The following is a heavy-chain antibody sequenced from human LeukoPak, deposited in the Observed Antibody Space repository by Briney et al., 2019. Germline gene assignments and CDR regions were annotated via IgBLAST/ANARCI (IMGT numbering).Heavy chain of an antibody. Sequence: GGSLRLSCVASGFTFTSSAMSWVRQAPGKGLEWVSAISGRSGTTYYADSVKGRFTISRDNSKNTLYLQMNSLRAEDTAVYYCAKAPSDRELTTRGSNWFDPWGQGTLVTVSS. CDR1: GFTFTSSA. D-gene: IGHD1-26*01. V-gene: IGHV3-23*01. CDR3: AKAPSDRELTTRGSNWFDP. J-gene: IGHJ5*02. CDR2: ISGRSGTT.